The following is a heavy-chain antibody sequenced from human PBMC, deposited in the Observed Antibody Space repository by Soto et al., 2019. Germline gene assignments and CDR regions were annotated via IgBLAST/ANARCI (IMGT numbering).Heavy chain of an antibody. D-gene: IGHD2-2*01. CDR2: ISYSGST. J-gene: IGHJ5*02. CDR3: ARGYCSSTTCYIWDNWFDP. V-gene: IGHV4-61*01. CDR1: GGSISSGFYY. Sequence: SETLSLTCTVSGGSISSGFYYWSWIRQHPGEGLEWIGYISYSGSTYYNPSLKSRVTISVDTPKNQFSLKLSSVTAADTAVYYCARGYCSSTTCYIWDNWFDPWGQGTLVTVSS.